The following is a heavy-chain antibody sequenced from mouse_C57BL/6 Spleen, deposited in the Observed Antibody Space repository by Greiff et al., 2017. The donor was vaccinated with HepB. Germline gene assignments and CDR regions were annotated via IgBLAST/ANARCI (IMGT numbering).Heavy chain of an antibody. CDR2: IDPSDSYT. CDR3: ARRDGYPYYAMDY. J-gene: IGHJ4*01. Sequence: QVQLQQPGAELVMPGASVKLSCKASGYTFTSYWMHWVKQRPGQGLEWIGEIDPSDSYTNYNKKFKGKSTLTVDKSSSTAYMQLSSLTSEDSAVYYCARRDGYPYYAMDYWGQGTSVTVSS. V-gene: IGHV1-69*01. D-gene: IGHD2-3*01. CDR1: GYTFTSYW.